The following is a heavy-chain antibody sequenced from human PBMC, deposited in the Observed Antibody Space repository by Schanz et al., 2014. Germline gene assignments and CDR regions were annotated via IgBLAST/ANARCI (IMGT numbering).Heavy chain of an antibody. D-gene: IGHD3-10*01. V-gene: IGHV3-21*01. CDR2: ISSSSSYI. J-gene: IGHJ4*02. CDR3: ARVPYGSGSYWDY. CDR1: GFTFSTYA. Sequence: EAQLVESGGGLVQPGGSLRLSCAASGFTFSTYAMSWVRQAPGKGLEWVSSISSSSSYIYYADSVKGRFTISRDNAKNSLYLQMNSLRAGDTAVYYCARVPYGSGSYWDYWCQGTLVTVSS.